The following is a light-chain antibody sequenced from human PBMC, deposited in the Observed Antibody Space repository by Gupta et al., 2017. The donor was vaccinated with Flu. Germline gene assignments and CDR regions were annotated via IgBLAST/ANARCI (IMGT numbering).Light chain of an antibody. CDR3: QQYYSNTLT. CDR2: WAA. CDR1: QSVLYSSNNKNY. Sequence: IVMTQSPDSLPLSMGERATINCKSSQSVLYSSNNKNYLAWYQQKTGQHPKLLIYWAATRESGGAERGSGSGAGREGAPNSSSMKTEEGAGDYCQQYYSNTLTFGGGTKVEIK. J-gene: IGKJ4*01. V-gene: IGKV4-1*01.